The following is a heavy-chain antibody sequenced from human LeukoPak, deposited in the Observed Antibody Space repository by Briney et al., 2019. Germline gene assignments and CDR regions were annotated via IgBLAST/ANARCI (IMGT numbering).Heavy chain of an antibody. CDR1: GFTFSSYS. CDR3: AKSPGSFQH. Sequence: GGSLRLSCAASGFTFSSYSMNWVRQAPGKGLEWVSYISSSSSTIYYADSVKGRFTISRDNAKNSLYLQMNSLRAEDTAVYYCAKSPGSFQHWGQGTLVTVSS. CDR2: ISSSSSTI. D-gene: IGHD2-15*01. J-gene: IGHJ1*01. V-gene: IGHV3-48*01.